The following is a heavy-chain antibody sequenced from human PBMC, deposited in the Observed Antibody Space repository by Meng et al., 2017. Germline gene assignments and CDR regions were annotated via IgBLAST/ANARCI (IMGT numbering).Heavy chain of an antibody. CDR3: ARVQVVVAATHDYYYYGMDV. J-gene: IGHJ6*02. V-gene: IGHV4-34*01. CDR2: INHSGST. Sequence: GSLRLSCAVYGGSFSGYYWSWIRQPPGNGLEWIGEINHSGSTNYNPSLKSRVTISVDTSKNQFSLKLSSVTAADTAVYYCARVQVVVAATHDYYYYGMDVWGQGTTVTVSS. D-gene: IGHD2-15*01. CDR1: GGSFSGYY.